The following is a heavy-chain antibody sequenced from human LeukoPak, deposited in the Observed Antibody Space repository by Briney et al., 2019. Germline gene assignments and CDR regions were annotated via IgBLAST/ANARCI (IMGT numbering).Heavy chain of an antibody. J-gene: IGHJ3*01. V-gene: IGHV3-7*01. Sequence: GGSLRLSCAASGFTFSSYWMSWVRQAPGKGLEWVANIKQDGSEKYYVDSVKGRFTISRDNAKNSLYLQMNSLRAEDTAVYYCAREGPAPYYYDSSGYPLWSQGTMVTVSS. CDR3: AREGPAPYYYDSSGYPL. CDR1: GFTFSSYW. D-gene: IGHD3-22*01. CDR2: IKQDGSEK.